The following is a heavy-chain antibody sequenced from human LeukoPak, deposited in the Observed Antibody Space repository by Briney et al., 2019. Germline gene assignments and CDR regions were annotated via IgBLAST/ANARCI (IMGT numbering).Heavy chain of an antibody. CDR3: ARVGATSGFDY. CDR2: ISAYNGNT. D-gene: IGHD1-26*01. Sequence: GASVKVSCKASTYTFTRYGISWVRQAPGQGLEWMGWISAYNGNTNYAQKLQGRVTMTRDMSTSTVYMELSGLRSEDTAVYYCARVGATSGFDYWGQGTLVTVSS. V-gene: IGHV1-18*01. J-gene: IGHJ4*02. CDR1: TYTFTRYG.